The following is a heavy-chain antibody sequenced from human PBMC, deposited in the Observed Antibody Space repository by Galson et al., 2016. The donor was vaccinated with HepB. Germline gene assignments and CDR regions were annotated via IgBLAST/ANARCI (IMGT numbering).Heavy chain of an antibody. CDR2: IYHSGST. CDR3: ARTVATGDSYVHY. V-gene: IGHV4-4*02. CDR1: GVSISSSNW. J-gene: IGHJ4*02. D-gene: IGHD3-10*02. Sequence: SETLSLTCAVSGVSISSSNWWSWVRQPPGKGLEWIGEIYHSGSTNYNPSLKSRITLSVDKSKNQFSLTLSPVTAADTAVYYCARTVATGDSYVHYWGQGTLVTVSS.